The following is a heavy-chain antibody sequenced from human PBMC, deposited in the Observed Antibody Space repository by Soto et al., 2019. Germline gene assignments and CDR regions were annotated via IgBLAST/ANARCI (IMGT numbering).Heavy chain of an antibody. J-gene: IGHJ3*02. V-gene: IGHV1-3*01. D-gene: IGHD1-26*01. CDR3: AFYSGSYDAFDI. CDR2: INAGNGNT. Sequence: ASEKVSCKASGYTFTSYAMHWVRQAPGQRLEWMGWINAGNGNTKYSQKFQGRVTITRDTSASTAYMELSSLRSEDTAVYYCAFYSGSYDAFDIWGQGTMVTVSS. CDR1: GYTFTSYA.